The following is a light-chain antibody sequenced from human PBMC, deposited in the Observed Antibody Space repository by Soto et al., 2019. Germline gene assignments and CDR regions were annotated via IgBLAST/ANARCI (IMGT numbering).Light chain of an antibody. J-gene: IGKJ1*01. CDR1: QSLEYSDGGTY. CDR3: MQDTHWPRT. CDR2: KVS. Sequence: DVVMTQSPLSLSVTLGQSASISCRSSQSLEYSDGGTYLIWFHQRPGQSPRRLTYKVSKRDSGVPDRFSGSGSGTDFTLTISRVEAADVGVYYCMQDTHWPRTFGPGTKVEIK. V-gene: IGKV2-30*01.